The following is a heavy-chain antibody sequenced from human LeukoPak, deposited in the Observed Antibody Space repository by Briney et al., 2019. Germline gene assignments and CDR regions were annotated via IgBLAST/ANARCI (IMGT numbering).Heavy chain of an antibody. Sequence: GGSLRLSCAASGFTFSSYAMHWVRQAPGKGLEWVAVISYDGSNKYYADSVKGRFTISRDNSKNTLYPQMNSLRAEDTAVYYCARDAEKTYYDFWSGYLQIDYWGQGTLVTVSS. CDR1: GFTFSSYA. V-gene: IGHV3-30-3*01. D-gene: IGHD3-3*01. CDR2: ISYDGSNK. J-gene: IGHJ4*02. CDR3: ARDAEKTYYDFWSGYLQIDY.